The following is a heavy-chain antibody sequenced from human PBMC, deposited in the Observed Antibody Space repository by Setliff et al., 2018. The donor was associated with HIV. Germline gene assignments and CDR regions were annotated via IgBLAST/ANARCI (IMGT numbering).Heavy chain of an antibody. CDR1: GGSISSYY. J-gene: IGHJ3*02. Sequence: PSETLSLTCTVSGGSISSYYWNWIRQPPGKGLEWIGYIYYSGSTNYNPSLKSRVTISVDTSKNQLSLKLTSVTAADTAVYYCARNMEWEPYAFDIWGQGTMVTVSS. D-gene: IGHD1-26*01. V-gene: IGHV4-59*01. CDR2: IYYSGST. CDR3: ARNMEWEPYAFDI.